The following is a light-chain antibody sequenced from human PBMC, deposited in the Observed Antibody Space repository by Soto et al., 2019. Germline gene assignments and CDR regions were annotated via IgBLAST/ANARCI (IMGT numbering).Light chain of an antibody. CDR2: EGS. Sequence: QSVLTQPGSVSGSPGQSITISCTGTSXDVGSYNLVSWYQQHPGKAPKLMIYEGSKRPSGVSNRFSGSKSGNTASLTISGLQAEDEADYYCCSYAGSSTFYVFGTGTKVTVL. CDR1: SXDVGSYNL. V-gene: IGLV2-23*03. CDR3: CSYAGSSTFYV. J-gene: IGLJ1*01.